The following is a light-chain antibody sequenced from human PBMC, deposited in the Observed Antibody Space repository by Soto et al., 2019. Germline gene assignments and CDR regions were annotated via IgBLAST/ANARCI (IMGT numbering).Light chain of an antibody. V-gene: IGKV3D-15*01. Sequence: EIVMTQSPATLSVSPGERATLSCRASQSVSSKLAWYQQKPGLAPRLLIYGASTRATGIPARFSGSGSGTEFTLTISNLQSEDFAVYYCQQYNNWPPITFGQGTRLEIK. CDR3: QQYNNWPPIT. J-gene: IGKJ5*01. CDR1: QSVSSK. CDR2: GAS.